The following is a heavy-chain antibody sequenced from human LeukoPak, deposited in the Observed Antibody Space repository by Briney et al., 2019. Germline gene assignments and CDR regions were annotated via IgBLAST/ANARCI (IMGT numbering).Heavy chain of an antibody. Sequence: GGSLRLSCAASGFTFSSYAMHWVRQAPGKGLEWVAVISYDGSNKYYADSVKGRFTISRDNSKNTLYLQMNSLRAEDTAVYYCARYCTNGVCYPYYYYGMDVWGQGTTVTVSS. CDR3: ARYCTNGVCYPYYYYGMDV. CDR1: GFTFSSYA. V-gene: IGHV3-30-3*01. D-gene: IGHD2-8*01. CDR2: ISYDGSNK. J-gene: IGHJ6*02.